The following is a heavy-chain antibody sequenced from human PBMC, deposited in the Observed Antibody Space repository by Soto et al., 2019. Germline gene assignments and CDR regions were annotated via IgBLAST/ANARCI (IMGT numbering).Heavy chain of an antibody. CDR1: GYSFTSYW. J-gene: IGHJ3*02. V-gene: IGHV5-51*01. Sequence: HGESLKISCKGSGYSFTSYWISWVRQMPRKGLEWMGIIYPGDSDTRYSPSFQGQVTISADKSISTAYLQWSSLKASDTALYYCARSPGIQLWYGFHAFDIWGQGTMVTVSS. D-gene: IGHD5-18*01. CDR3: ARSPGIQLWYGFHAFDI. CDR2: IYPGDSDT.